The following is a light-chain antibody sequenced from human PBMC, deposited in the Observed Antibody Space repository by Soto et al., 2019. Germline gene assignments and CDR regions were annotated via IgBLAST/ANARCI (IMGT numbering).Light chain of an antibody. V-gene: IGKV1-5*03. J-gene: IGKJ2*01. Sequence: DIKMTQSPSTLSASVGDRVTITCRASQSISSWLAWYQQKPGKAPKLLIYKASSLGSGVPSSFRGSGSGTEFTLTISSLQPDDFATYYCQQYNSYSPTFGQGTKLEIK. CDR2: KAS. CDR3: QQYNSYSPT. CDR1: QSISSW.